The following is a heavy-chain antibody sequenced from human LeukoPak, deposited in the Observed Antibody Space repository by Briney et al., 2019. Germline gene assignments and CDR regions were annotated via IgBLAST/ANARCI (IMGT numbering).Heavy chain of an antibody. D-gene: IGHD4-17*01. J-gene: IGHJ6*03. CDR1: GGTFSSYA. CDR3: ARVVDYEEYYHYMDV. CDR2: IIPIFGTA. V-gene: IGHV1-69*01. Sequence: SVKVSCKASGGTFSSYAISWVRQAPGQGLEWMGGIIPIFGTANYAQKFQGRVTITADESTSTAYMELSSLRSEDTAVYYCARVVDYEEYYHYMDVWGKGTTVTVSS.